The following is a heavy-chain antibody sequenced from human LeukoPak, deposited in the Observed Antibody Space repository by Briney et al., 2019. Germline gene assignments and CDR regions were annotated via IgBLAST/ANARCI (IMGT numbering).Heavy chain of an antibody. Sequence: GRSLRLSCAASGFTFSSYGMRWVRQAPGKGLEWVLVISDDGSKKYYADSVKGRFTISRDNSKNTLYLEMNSLRAEDTAVYYCAEERIAVVGDAFDMGGQGTMLTVS. J-gene: IGHJ3*02. CDR1: GFTFSSYG. CDR2: ISDDGSKK. V-gene: IGHV3-30*18. CDR3: AEERIAVVGDAFDM. D-gene: IGHD6-19*01.